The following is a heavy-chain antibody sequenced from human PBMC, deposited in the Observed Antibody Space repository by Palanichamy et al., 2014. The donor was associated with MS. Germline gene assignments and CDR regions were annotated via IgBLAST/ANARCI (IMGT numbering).Heavy chain of an antibody. CDR1: GGSISSTSHY. CDR3: ARHSVTDSPVIDY. V-gene: IGHV4-39*01. CDR2: VYYSGST. Sequence: QLQLQESGPGLVKPSETLSLICTVSGGSISSTSHYWGWIRQPPGKGLEWIGSVYYSGSTYYNPSLKSRVTISVDTSKNQFSLKLSSVTAADTAIYYCARHSVTDSPVIDYWGQGTLVTVSS. D-gene: IGHD4-23*01. J-gene: IGHJ4*02.